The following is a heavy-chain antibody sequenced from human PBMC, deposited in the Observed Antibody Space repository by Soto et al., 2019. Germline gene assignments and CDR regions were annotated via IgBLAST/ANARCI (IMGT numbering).Heavy chain of an antibody. Sequence: GSLRLSCTASGFTFDTYPMTWFRQAPGEGLEWVGSIRTNSNGGTTEYAASVQGRFTISRDDSENIAYLQMSSLKAEDTAIYYCSRDADTLQNFDWLSPLFYFDYWGQGTLVTVSS. D-gene: IGHD3-9*01. V-gene: IGHV3-49*03. CDR2: IRTNSNGGTT. CDR1: GFTFDTYP. J-gene: IGHJ4*02. CDR3: SRDADTLQNFDWLSPLFYFDY.